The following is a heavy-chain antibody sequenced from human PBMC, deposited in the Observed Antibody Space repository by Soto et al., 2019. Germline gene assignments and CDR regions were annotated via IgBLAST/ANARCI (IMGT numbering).Heavy chain of an antibody. CDR1: GYGFTRHY. D-gene: IGHD3-22*01. J-gene: IGHJ3*02. CDR2: IIPIFGTA. V-gene: IGHV1-69*13. CDR3: ARETMIVVVTSPNAFDI. Sequence: SVKVSCKAIGYGFTRHYIHWVRQAPGQRLEWMGGIIPIFGTANYAQKFQGRVTITADESTSTAYMELSSLRSEDTAVYYCARETMIVVVTSPNAFDIWGQGTMVTVSS.